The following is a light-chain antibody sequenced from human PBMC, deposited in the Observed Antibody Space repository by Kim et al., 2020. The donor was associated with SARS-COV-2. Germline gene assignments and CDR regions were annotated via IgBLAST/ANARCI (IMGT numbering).Light chain of an antibody. CDR2: KVS. CDR3: MEGTQWPPLYT. CDR1: QSLVHSDGNTY. J-gene: IGKJ2*01. Sequence: DVVMTQSPLSLPVTLGQPASISCRSSQSLVHSDGNTYLNWFQQRPGQSPRRLIYKVSNRDSGVPDRFSGSGSGTDFTLKISRVEAEDVGVYYCMEGTQWPPLYTFGQGTKLEI. V-gene: IGKV2-30*02.